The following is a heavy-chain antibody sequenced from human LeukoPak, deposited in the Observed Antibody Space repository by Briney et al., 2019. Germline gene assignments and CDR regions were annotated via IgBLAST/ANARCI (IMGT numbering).Heavy chain of an antibody. V-gene: IGHV3-23*01. CDR3: AKKISGILTGYSDY. D-gene: IGHD3-9*01. CDR2: ISGSGGST. CDR1: GFTFSSYA. Sequence: GGSLRLSCAASGFTFSSYAMSWVRQAPGKGLEWVSAISGSGGSTYYAGSVKGRFTISRDNSKNTLYLQMNSLRAEDTAVYYCAKKISGILTGYSDYWGQGTLVTVSS. J-gene: IGHJ4*02.